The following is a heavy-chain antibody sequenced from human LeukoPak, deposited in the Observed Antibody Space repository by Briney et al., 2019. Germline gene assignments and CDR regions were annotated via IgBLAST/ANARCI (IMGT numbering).Heavy chain of an antibody. J-gene: IGHJ4*02. Sequence: GGSLRLSCAASGFTFSSYSMNWVRQAPGKGLEWVSSISSSSSYIYYADSVKGRFTISRDNAKNSLYLQMNSLRAEDTAVYYCARPPPYSSSWYVFDYWGQGTLVTVSS. CDR1: GFTFSSYS. CDR2: ISSSSSYI. V-gene: IGHV3-21*01. CDR3: ARPPPYSSSWYVFDY. D-gene: IGHD6-13*01.